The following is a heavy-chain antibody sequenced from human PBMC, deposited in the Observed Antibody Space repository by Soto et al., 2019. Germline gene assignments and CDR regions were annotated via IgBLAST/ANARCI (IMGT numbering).Heavy chain of an antibody. J-gene: IGHJ5*02. CDR2: IYYSGST. Sequence: SETLSLTCTVSGGSISSYYWSWIRQPPGKGLEWIGYIYYSGSTNYNPSLKSRVTISVDTSKNQFSLKLSSVTAADTAVYYCARHHSKSEYHWFDPWGQGTLVTVSS. CDR3: ARHHSKSEYHWFDP. V-gene: IGHV4-59*01. D-gene: IGHD6-6*01. CDR1: GGSISSYY.